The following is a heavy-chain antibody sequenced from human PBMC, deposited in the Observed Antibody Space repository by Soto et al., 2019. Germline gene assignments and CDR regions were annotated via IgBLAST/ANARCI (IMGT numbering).Heavy chain of an antibody. CDR1: GCRFASYR. V-gene: IGHV5-51*01. Sequence: GESLKISGTGSGCRFASYRIGWVPQTPGKGLELMGIIYPGDSDTRYSPTFQGQVTTSADKSISTAYMHGSGLXDSDTAMYYCGPDSSVFITRLTGYYYLRRGGSGNGTTVT. D-gene: IGHD3-22*01. CDR2: IYPGDSDT. J-gene: IGHJ6*04. CDR3: GPDSSVFITRLTGYYYLRRGG.